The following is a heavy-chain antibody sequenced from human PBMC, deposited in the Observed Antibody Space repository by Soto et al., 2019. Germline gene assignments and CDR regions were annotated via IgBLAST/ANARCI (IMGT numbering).Heavy chain of an antibody. CDR2: ISSSSSTI. CDR3: ARASSGRTVDY. V-gene: IGHV3-48*01. D-gene: IGHD6-25*01. CDR1: GFTFSSYS. J-gene: IGHJ4*02. Sequence: PGGSLRLSCAASGFTFSSYSMNWVRQAPGKGLEWVSYISSSSSTIYYADSVKGRFTISRDNAKNSLYLQMNSLRAEDTAVYYCARASSGRTVDYWGQGTLVTVSS.